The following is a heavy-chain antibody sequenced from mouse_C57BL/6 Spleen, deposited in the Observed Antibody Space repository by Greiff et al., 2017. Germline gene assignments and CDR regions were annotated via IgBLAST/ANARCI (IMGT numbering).Heavy chain of an antibody. V-gene: IGHV1-7*01. CDR1: GYTFTSYW. Sequence: VQLQPSGAELAKPGASVKLSCKASGYTFTSYWMHWVKQRPGQGLEWIGYINPSSGYTKYNQKFKDKATLTAAKSSSTAYMQLSSLTYEDSAVDYCARARAYDYYYAMDYWGQGTSVTVSS. CDR3: ARARAYDYYYAMDY. CDR2: INPSSGYT. J-gene: IGHJ4*01. D-gene: IGHD2-4*01.